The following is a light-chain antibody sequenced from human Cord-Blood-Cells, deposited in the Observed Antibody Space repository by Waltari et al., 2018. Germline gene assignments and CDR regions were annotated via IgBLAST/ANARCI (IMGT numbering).Light chain of an antibody. CDR1: SGHSSYA. J-gene: IGLJ2*01. CDR3: QTWGTGIRGV. CDR2: LNSDVSH. V-gene: IGLV4-69*01. Sequence: QLVTPQSPSASASLGASVKLTCTLSSGHSSYAIAWHQQQPEKGPRYLMKLNSDVSHSKGDGTPDRFSGSSSGAERYLTISSLQSDDEADYYCQTWGTGIRGVFGGGTKLTVL.